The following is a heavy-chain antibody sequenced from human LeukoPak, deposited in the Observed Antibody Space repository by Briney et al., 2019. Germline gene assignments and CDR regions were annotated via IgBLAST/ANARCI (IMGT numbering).Heavy chain of an antibody. D-gene: IGHD3-10*01. CDR3: ARNNYNTTLKRRVTISVDTSKNQFSLKLRSMTAADTAVYYCARSGSYYYDSSGSFFDY. V-gene: IGHV4-59*01. J-gene: IGHJ4*02. CDR2: IYYSGST. CDR1: GVSISGYY. Sequence: SETLSLTCTVSGVSISGYYWSWIRQPPGKGLEWMGYIYYSGSTNYNPSLKSRVTTSVDTSKNQFSLKLSSVTAAETTVYYCARNNYNTTLKRRVTISVDTSKNQFSLKLRSMTAADTAVYYCARSGSYYYDSSGSFFDYWGPGTLVTVSS.